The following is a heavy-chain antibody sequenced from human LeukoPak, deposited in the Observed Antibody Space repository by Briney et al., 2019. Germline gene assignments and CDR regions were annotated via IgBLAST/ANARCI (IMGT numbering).Heavy chain of an antibody. CDR3: ARDGAVLTGYYDY. D-gene: IGHD3-9*01. CDR1: GFTVSSNY. CDR2: IYSGGST. Sequence: GGSLRLSCAASGFTVSSNYLSWVRQAPGKGLEWVSSIYSGGSTYYADSVTGRFTISRDNSKNTLYLQMNSLRAEDTAVYYCARDGAVLTGYYDYWGQETLVTVSS. V-gene: IGHV3-66*01. J-gene: IGHJ4*02.